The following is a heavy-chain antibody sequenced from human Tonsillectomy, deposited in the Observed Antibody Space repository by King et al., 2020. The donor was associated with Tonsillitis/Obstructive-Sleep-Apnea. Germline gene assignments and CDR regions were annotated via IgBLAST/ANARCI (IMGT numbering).Heavy chain of an antibody. CDR2: ISYDGRNK. J-gene: IGHJ6*03. V-gene: IGHV3-30*18. CDR3: AKDLIYLGYCSSTSCYNYYYYYMDV. Sequence: VQLVESGGGVVQPGRSLRLSCAASGFTFSSSGMHWVLQAPGKGLEWVAVISYDGRNKYYADSVNGRFTISRVNSKNTLYLQMNSLRAEDTAVYYCAKDLIYLGYCSSTSCYNYYYYYMDVWGKGTTVTVSS. D-gene: IGHD2-2*02. CDR1: GFTFSSSG.